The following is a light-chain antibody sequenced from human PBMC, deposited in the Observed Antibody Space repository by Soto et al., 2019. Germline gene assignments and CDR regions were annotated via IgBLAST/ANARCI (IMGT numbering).Light chain of an antibody. Sequence: EIQMTKFPGTLPLPPGERANLSCRASQTVSTSYLAWYQQKPGQAPRLLIYGASKRTTGIPDRFSGSGSGTDFTLTISRLEPEDFAVYCCQQYGSSPRTFGQGTKVDIK. CDR3: QQYGSSPRT. V-gene: IGKV3-20*01. J-gene: IGKJ1*01. CDR1: QTVSTSY. CDR2: GAS.